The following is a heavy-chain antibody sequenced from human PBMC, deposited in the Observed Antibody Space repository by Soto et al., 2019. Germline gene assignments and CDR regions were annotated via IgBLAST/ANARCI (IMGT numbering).Heavy chain of an antibody. D-gene: IGHD2-2*01. CDR2: ISSSSSTI. Sequence: GGSLRLSCAASGFTFSSYSMNWVRQAPGKGLEWVSYISSSSSTIYYADSVKGRFTISRDNAKNSLYLQMNSLRAEDTAVYYWARSPYCSSSTSCYGPSEYYYYYMDVWGKGTTVTVSS. J-gene: IGHJ6*03. CDR1: GFTFSSYS. CDR3: ARSPYCSSSTSCYGPSEYYYYYMDV. V-gene: IGHV3-48*01.